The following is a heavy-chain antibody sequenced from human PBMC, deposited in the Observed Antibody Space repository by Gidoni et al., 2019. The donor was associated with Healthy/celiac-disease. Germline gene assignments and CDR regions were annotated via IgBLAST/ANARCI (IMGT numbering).Heavy chain of an antibody. J-gene: IGHJ4*02. V-gene: IGHV3-66*01. CDR3: ARGGPQARYSSSWYQHYPSVVFDY. D-gene: IGHD6-13*01. CDR1: GFTVSSNY. Sequence: EVQLVESGGGLVQPGGSLRLSCAASGFTVSSNYMSWVRQAPGKGLEWVSVIYSGGSTYYADSVKGRFTISRDNSKNTLYLQMNSLRAEDTAVYYCARGGPQARYSSSWYQHYPSVVFDYWGQGTLVTVSS. CDR2: IYSGGST.